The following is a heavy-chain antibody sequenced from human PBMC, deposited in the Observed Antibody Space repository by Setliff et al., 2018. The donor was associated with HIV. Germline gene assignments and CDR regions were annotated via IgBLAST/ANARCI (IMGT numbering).Heavy chain of an antibody. Sequence: SLRLSCAASGFSFSSHVMTWARQAPGKGLEWVSSITGSGTNTYYTDTVRGRFTLSRDNSRNTVFLQMNSLGVEDTAVYYCTKEWGPSAQPINWFDPWGQGTQVTVSS. CDR3: TKEWGPSAQPINWFDP. CDR1: GFSFSSHV. D-gene: IGHD3-16*01. V-gene: IGHV3-23*01. J-gene: IGHJ5*02. CDR2: ITGSGTNT.